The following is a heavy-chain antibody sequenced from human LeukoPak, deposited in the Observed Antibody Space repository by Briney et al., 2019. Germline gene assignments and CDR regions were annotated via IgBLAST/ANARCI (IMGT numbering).Heavy chain of an antibody. CDR1: GGSISSYY. Sequence: SETLSLTCTVSGGSISSYYWSWIRQPPGKGLEWIGYIYYSGSTNYNPSLKSRVTISVDTSKNQSSLKLSSVTAADTAVYYCARDGYSSGWGRAFDIWGQGTMVTVSS. V-gene: IGHV4-59*01. CDR2: IYYSGST. J-gene: IGHJ3*02. CDR3: ARDGYSSGWGRAFDI. D-gene: IGHD6-19*01.